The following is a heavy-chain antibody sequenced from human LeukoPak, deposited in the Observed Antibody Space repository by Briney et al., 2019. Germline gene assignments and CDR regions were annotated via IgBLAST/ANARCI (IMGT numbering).Heavy chain of an antibody. D-gene: IGHD6-6*01. Sequence: GGSLSLPCAASGFPFSSYAMSWVRKAPGKGLEWVSAISGSGGSTYYADSVKGRFTISRDNSKNTLYLQMNSLRAEDTAVYYCAKYFFGLAARPDYWGQGTLVTVSS. V-gene: IGHV3-23*01. CDR3: AKYFFGLAARPDY. CDR1: GFPFSSYA. J-gene: IGHJ4*02. CDR2: ISGSGGST.